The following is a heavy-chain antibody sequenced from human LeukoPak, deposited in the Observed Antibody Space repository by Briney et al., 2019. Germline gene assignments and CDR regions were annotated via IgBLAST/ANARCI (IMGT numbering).Heavy chain of an antibody. CDR3: ARDVRHQDYYGMDV. V-gene: IGHV4-31*03. CDR2: IYYSGST. J-gene: IGHJ6*02. CDR1: GGSISSGGYY. Sequence: SETLSLTCTVSGGSISSGGYYWSWIRQHPGKGLEWIGHIYYSGSTYYNPSLKSRVTISVDTSKNQFSLKLSSVTAADTAVYYCARDVRHQDYYGMDVWGQGTTVTVSS.